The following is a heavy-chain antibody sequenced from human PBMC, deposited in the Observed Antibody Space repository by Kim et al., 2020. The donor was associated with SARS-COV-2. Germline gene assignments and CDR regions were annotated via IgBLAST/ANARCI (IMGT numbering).Heavy chain of an antibody. Sequence: TSYNPSLKSRVTISVDTSKNQFSLKLSSVTAADTAVYYCARGDSSSDYDYWGQGTLVTVSS. CDR2: T. J-gene: IGHJ4*02. D-gene: IGHD6-6*01. CDR3: ARGDSSSDYDY. V-gene: IGHV4-39*01.